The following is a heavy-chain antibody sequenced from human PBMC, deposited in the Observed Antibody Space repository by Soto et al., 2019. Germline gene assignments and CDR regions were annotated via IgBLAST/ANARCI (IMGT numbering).Heavy chain of an antibody. CDR3: ARDDSGSYSFGY. Sequence: GGSLRLSCAASGFTFSSYAMSWVRQAPGKGLEWVSAISGSGGSTYYADSVKGRFTISRDNSKNTLYLQMNSLRAEDTAVYYCARDDSGSYSFGYWGQGTLVTVSS. CDR2: ISGSGGST. J-gene: IGHJ4*02. D-gene: IGHD1-26*01. V-gene: IGHV3-23*01. CDR1: GFTFSSYA.